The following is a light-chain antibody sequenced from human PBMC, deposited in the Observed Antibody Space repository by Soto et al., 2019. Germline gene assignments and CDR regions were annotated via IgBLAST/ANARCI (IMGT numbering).Light chain of an antibody. CDR2: ATS. J-gene: IGKJ4*01. CDR3: KKYNSAPLT. Sequence: DVQMTQSPSSLSAFVGDRVTITCRASQGIAPYLAWFQQKPGKAPKLLIYATSTLQSGVPSRFSGSGSGTDFPLTINSLQPEDVGTYYCKKYNSAPLTFGGGTKVEIK. CDR1: QGIAPY. V-gene: IGKV1-27*01.